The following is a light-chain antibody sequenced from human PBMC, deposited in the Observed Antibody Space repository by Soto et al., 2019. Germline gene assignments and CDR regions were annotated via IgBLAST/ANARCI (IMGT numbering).Light chain of an antibody. Sequence: EIVLTQSPGTVSFSPGERATLSCRASQSVNNNYLSWYQHRPGQAPRLLIYGSSYRATGIPDRFSGSGSGTDFTLTISRLEPEDFAVYYCQQYGSSPPITFGGGTKV. CDR2: GSS. CDR1: QSVNNNY. V-gene: IGKV3-20*01. J-gene: IGKJ4*01. CDR3: QQYGSSPPIT.